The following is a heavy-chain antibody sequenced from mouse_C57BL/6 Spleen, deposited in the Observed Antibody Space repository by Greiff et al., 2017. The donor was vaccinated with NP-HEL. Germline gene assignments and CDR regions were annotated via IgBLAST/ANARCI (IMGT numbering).Heavy chain of an antibody. V-gene: IGHV6-6*01. Sequence: EVKLMESGGGLVQPGGSMKLSCAASGFTFSDAWMDWVRQSPEKGLEWVAEIRNKANNHATYYAESVKGRFTISRDDSKSSVYLQMNSLRAEDTGIYYCTTVVAPRDWYFDVWGTGTTVTVSS. CDR3: TTVVAPRDWYFDV. J-gene: IGHJ1*03. CDR1: GFTFSDAW. CDR2: IRNKANNHAT. D-gene: IGHD1-1*01.